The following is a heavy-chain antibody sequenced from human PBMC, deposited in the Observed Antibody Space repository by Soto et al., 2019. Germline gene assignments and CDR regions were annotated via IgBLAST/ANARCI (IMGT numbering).Heavy chain of an antibody. V-gene: IGHV1-69*13. CDR1: RCAFSIYA. CDR3: ARGSGSPRGAFDI. J-gene: IGHJ3*02. CDR2: IIPIFGTA. D-gene: IGHD1-26*01. Sequence: SVKLSCEASRCAFSIYAISWVRQAPGQGLEWMGGIIPIFGTANYAQKFQGRVTITADESTSTAYMELSSLRSEDTAVYYCARGSGSPRGAFDIWGQGTMVTVSS.